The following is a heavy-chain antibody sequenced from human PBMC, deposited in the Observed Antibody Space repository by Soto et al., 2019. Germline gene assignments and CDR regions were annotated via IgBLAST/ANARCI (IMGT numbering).Heavy chain of an antibody. Sequence: QVQLVESGGGVVQPGRSPRLSCAASGFTFSSYGMHWVRQAPGKGLEWVAVISYDGSNKYYADSVKGRFTISRDNSKNTLYLQRNSLRAEDRAVYYCATDWDSGSYHTTDDAFDIWGQGTMVTVSS. CDR1: GFTFSSYG. CDR3: ATDWDSGSYHTTDDAFDI. V-gene: IGHV3-30*03. CDR2: ISYDGSNK. D-gene: IGHD1-26*01. J-gene: IGHJ3*02.